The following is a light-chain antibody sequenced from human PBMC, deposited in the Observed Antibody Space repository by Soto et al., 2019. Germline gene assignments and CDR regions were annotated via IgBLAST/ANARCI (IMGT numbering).Light chain of an antibody. CDR1: QSVSSSS. CDR3: QQYGGSPPT. Sequence: EIVLTQSPGTLSLTAGERATLSCRASQSVSSSSLAWYQQKPGQAPRLLICAASSRATGIPDRFSGSGSGTDFTLTISRLEPEDFAVDYCQQYGGSPPTFGQGTKVEIK. CDR2: AAS. J-gene: IGKJ1*01. V-gene: IGKV3-20*01.